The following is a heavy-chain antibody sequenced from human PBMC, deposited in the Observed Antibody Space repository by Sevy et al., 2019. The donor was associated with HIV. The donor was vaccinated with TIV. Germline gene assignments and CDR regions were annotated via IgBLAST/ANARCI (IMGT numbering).Heavy chain of an antibody. CDR1: GYTLSSYD. J-gene: IGHJ6*02. V-gene: IGHV1-8*01. CDR2: LNPDRGRR. CDR3: ARADLDSSTFFYYYGMDV. D-gene: IGHD6-13*01. Sequence: ASVKVSCKASGYTLSSYDINWVRQATGQGLEWMGWLNPDRGRRGYAPKFQGRVTMTTNTSIGTAYMELRSLRSEDSAVYYCARADLDSSTFFYYYGMDVWGQWTTVTVSS.